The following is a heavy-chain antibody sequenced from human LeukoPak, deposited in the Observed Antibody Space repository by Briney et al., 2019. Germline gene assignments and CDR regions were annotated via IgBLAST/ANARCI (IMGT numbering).Heavy chain of an antibody. CDR2: IYYSGST. CDR1: GGSISSGGYY. V-gene: IGHV4-31*03. J-gene: IGHJ6*02. Sequence: PSQTLSLTCTVSGGSISSGGYYWSWIRQHPGKGLEWIGYIYYSGSTYYNPSLKSRVTISVDTSKNLFSLKLSSVTAADTAVYYCARDKWTAVAHYYYYYGMDVWGQGTTVTVSS. CDR3: ARDKWTAVAHYYYYYGMDV. D-gene: IGHD6-19*01.